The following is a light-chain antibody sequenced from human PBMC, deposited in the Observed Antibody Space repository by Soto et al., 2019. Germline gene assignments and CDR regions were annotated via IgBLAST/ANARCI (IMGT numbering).Light chain of an antibody. J-gene: IGKJ3*01. V-gene: IGKV3-20*01. Sequence: EIVLTQSPGTLSLSPGERATLYCRASQSVGSNYLAWYQQKPGQAPRVLIYGASSRATGIPDRFSGSGSGADFTLTNSRLEPEDFAVDYCQQYTTSPFTFGPWPKVDI. CDR3: QQYTTSPFT. CDR2: GAS. CDR1: QSVGSNY.